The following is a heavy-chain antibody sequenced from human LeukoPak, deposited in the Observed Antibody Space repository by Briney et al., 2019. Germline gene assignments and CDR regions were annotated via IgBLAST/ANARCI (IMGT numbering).Heavy chain of an antibody. D-gene: IGHD3-22*01. V-gene: IGHV3-48*01. J-gene: IGHJ4*02. CDR2: ISGSSGII. CDR3: ARDLDYYDSSGPIDY. Sequence: GGSLRLSCAASGFTFNTYTMNWVRQAPGKGLEWVSYISGSSGIIDYADSVRGRFTISRDNAKNSLYLQMNSLRAEDTAVYYCARDLDYYDSSGPIDYWGQGTLVTVSS. CDR1: GFTFNTYT.